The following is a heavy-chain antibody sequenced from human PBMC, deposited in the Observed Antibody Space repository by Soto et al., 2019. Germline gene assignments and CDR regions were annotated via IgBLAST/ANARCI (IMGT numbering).Heavy chain of an antibody. J-gene: IGHJ4*02. V-gene: IGHV3-30*03. CDR2: RSYDGGLQ. D-gene: IGHD5-18*01. Sequence: QVHLVESGGGVVQPGRSLRLSCAASGFTFTSYGMHWVRQAPGTRLEWVAVRSYDGGLQHYADSVKGRFTISRDNSKNMVLLQMNSLRAEDTAVYYCVSDRGYGHASVPYSWGQGTLVSVSS. CDR3: VSDRGYGHASVPYS. CDR1: GFTFTSYG.